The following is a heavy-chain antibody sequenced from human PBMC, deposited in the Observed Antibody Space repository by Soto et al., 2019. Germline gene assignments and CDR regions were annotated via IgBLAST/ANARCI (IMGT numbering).Heavy chain of an antibody. Sequence: GGSLRLSCAASGFTFSSYNMNWVRQAPGQGLEWVSYITSSSATIYYADSVKGRFTISRDNAKNSLYLQMNSLRAEDTAVFYCAREVLSSGWFAAYYMDVWGKGTMVTVSS. CDR3: AREVLSSGWFAAYYMDV. D-gene: IGHD6-19*01. V-gene: IGHV3-48*01. CDR2: ITSSSATI. CDR1: GFTFSSYN. J-gene: IGHJ6*03.